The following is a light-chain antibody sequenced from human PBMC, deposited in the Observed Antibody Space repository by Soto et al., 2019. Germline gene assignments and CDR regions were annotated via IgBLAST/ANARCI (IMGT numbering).Light chain of an antibody. V-gene: IGKV1-39*01. CDR1: QTISTY. Sequence: DIQMTQSPSSLSASVGDRVTIACRASQTISTYLNWYQQKPGKAPELLIYAASRLHSGAPSRFSGSGSGTDFTLTISSLQPEDFATYYCQQSYSNPRTFGQGTKVEIK. CDR2: AAS. CDR3: QQSYSNPRT. J-gene: IGKJ1*01.